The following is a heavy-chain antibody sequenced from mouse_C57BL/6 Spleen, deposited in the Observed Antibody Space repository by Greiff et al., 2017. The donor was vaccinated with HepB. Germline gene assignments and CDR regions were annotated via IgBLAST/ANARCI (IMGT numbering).Heavy chain of an antibody. CDR2: ISSGGSYT. J-gene: IGHJ2*01. CDR3: ARQGDSYYYGSSYYFDY. Sequence: EVKLVESGGDLVKPGGSLKLSCAASGFTFSSYGMSWVRQTPDKRLEWVATISSGGSYTYYPDSVKGRVTISRDNAKNTLYLQMSSLKSEDTAMYYCARQGDSYYYGSSYYFDYWGQGTTLTVSS. CDR1: GFTFSSYG. D-gene: IGHD1-1*01. V-gene: IGHV5-6*01.